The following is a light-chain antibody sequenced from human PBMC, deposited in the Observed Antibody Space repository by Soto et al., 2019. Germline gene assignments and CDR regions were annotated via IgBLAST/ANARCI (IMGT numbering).Light chain of an antibody. Sequence: SALAQPPSASGTPGRRVTTSCSGSSSNIGGRTVNWYQQLPGTAPKLLIYNNNQRPSGVPDRFSGSKSGTSASLAITGLQSEAEADYYCAACNDSLTAHVFGVATKLTVL. V-gene: IGLV1-44*01. J-gene: IGLJ1*01. CDR3: AACNDSLTAHV. CDR1: SSNIGGRT. CDR2: NNN.